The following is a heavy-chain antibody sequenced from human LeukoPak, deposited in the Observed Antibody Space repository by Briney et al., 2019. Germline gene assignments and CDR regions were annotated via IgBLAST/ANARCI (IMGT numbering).Heavy chain of an antibody. J-gene: IGHJ3*02. D-gene: IGHD1-26*01. Sequence: GGSLRLSCAVSGITFSDYYMSWIRQAPGKGLEWVSYISNSGSTIYYADSVKGRFTISRDNAKNSLYLQMNSLTVEDPAVYYCASDASGAFDIRGQGTMVTVSS. V-gene: IGHV3-11*01. CDR3: ASDASGAFDI. CDR1: GITFSDYY. CDR2: ISNSGSTI.